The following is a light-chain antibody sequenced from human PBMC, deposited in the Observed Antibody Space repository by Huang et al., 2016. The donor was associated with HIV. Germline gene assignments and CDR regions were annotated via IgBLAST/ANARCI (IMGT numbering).Light chain of an antibody. CDR1: QTISTF. V-gene: IGKV1-39*01. J-gene: IGKJ4*01. Sequence: DIQMTQSPSSLSASVGDRISITCRASQTISTFLNWYQKKPGKAPKLLIYAASNLQSGVSSRFSGTGSGTLFTLTVTGLLPDDFATYFCQQTSSVPLTFGGGTKVEMK. CDR2: AAS. CDR3: QQTSSVPLT.